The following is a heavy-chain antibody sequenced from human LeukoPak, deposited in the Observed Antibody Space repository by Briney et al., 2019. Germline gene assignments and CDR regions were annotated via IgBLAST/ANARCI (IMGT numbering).Heavy chain of an antibody. D-gene: IGHD3-22*01. J-gene: IGHJ3*02. CDR1: GGSISSSSYY. V-gene: IGHV4-30-4*08. CDR2: IYYSGST. Sequence: SETLSLTCTVSGGSISSSSYYWGWIRQPPGKGLEWIGYIYYSGSTYYNSSLQSRVTISVDTSKNQFSLKLSSVTAADTAVYYCARDPRAYDSRGYYHHDAFDIWGQGTMVTVSS. CDR3: ARDPRAYDSRGYYHHDAFDI.